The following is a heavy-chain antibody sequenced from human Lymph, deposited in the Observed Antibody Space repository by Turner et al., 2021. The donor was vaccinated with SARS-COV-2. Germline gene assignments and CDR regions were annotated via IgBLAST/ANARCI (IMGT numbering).Heavy chain of an antibody. CDR3: ARGAAYCSGGSCYRKGFDY. D-gene: IGHD2-15*01. CDR1: GGTFSSSA. V-gene: IGHV1-69*01. CDR2: IIPIFGTA. J-gene: IGHJ4*02. Sequence: QVQLVQSGAEVKKPGSSVKVSCKASGGTFSSSAISWVRQAPGQGLEWMGGIIPIFGTANYAQRFQGRVTITADESTSTAYMVLRSLRSEDTAVYYCARGAAYCSGGSCYRKGFDYWGQGTPVTVSS.